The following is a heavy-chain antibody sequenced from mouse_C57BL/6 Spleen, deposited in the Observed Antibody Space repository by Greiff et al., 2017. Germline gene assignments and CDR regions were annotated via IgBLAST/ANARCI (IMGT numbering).Heavy chain of an antibody. J-gene: IGHJ2*01. Sequence: VQLQQSGPELVKPGASVKISCKASGYTFTDYYMNWVKQSHGKSLEWIGDINPNNGGTSYNQKFKGKATLTVDTSSSTAYMELRSLTSEDSAVYYCARGYDYDASYYFDYWGQGTTLTVSS. V-gene: IGHV1-26*01. CDR2: INPNNGGT. D-gene: IGHD2-4*01. CDR1: GYTFTDYY. CDR3: ARGYDYDASYYFDY.